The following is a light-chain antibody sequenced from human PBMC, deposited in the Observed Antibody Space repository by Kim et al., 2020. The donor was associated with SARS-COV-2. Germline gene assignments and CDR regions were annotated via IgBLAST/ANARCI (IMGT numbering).Light chain of an antibody. J-gene: IGLJ2*01. CDR2: DVS. CDR1: SSDVGSNNL. V-gene: IGLV2-14*02. CDR3: SSYTSSSTLV. Sequence: QSALTQPASVSGSPGQSITISCTGTSSDVGSNNLVSWYQQYPGTAPKLMIYDVSNRPSGVSNRFSGSKSGNTASLTISGLQAEDEADYYCSSYTSSSTLVFGGGTQLTVL.